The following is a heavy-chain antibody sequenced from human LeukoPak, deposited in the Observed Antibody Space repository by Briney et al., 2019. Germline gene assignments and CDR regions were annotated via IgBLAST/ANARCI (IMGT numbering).Heavy chain of an antibody. Sequence: GGSLRLSCAASGFSVSTNYMSWVRQAPGKGLEWVSVIYSGDNTYYADSVKGRFTISRDNSKNTLYLQMNSLRAEETAVYFCAREGRGYTYGYNDAFDIWGQGTMVTVSS. CDR1: GFSVSTNY. D-gene: IGHD5-18*01. V-gene: IGHV3-53*01. CDR2: IYSGDNT. CDR3: AREGRGYTYGYNDAFDI. J-gene: IGHJ3*02.